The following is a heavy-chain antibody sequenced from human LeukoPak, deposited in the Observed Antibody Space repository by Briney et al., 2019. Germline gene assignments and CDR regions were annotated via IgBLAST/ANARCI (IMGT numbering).Heavy chain of an antibody. CDR3: ARVDKPYCGGDCHLDY. CDR1: RYTFTGHH. V-gene: IGHV1-2*02. D-gene: IGHD2-21*02. Sequence: ASVKVSCKASRYTFTGHHMHWVRQAPRQGLEWMAWINPNSGGTNYAQKFQGRVTMTRDTSINTAYMELSRLRSDDTAIYYCARVDKPYCGGDCHLDYWGRGTLVTVFS. CDR2: INPNSGGT. J-gene: IGHJ4*02.